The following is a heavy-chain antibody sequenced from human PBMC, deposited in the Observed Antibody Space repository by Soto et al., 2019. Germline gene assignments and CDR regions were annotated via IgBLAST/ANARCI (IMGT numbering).Heavy chain of an antibody. CDR2: IYHSGDT. D-gene: IGHD2-2*01. V-gene: IGHV4-4*02. J-gene: IGHJ5*02. CDR3: ARQAGYCSSNVGANWFYP. Sequence: QVQLQESGPGLVKPSGTLSLTCAVSGGSISSSNWWSWVRQSPGKGLEWIGEIYHSGDTNYNPPPQSRATTSWDKAKNHSSLKLSSVTAADTAIYYFARQAGYCSSNVGANWFYPWGQGTLVTVSS. CDR1: GGSISSSNW.